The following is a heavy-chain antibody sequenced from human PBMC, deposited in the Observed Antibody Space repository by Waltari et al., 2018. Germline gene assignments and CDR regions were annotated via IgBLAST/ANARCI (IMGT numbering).Heavy chain of an antibody. CDR1: GGSISSSSYY. CDR2: IYYSGST. J-gene: IGHJ4*02. CDR3: ATKRESSASGFDY. Sequence: QLQLQESGPGLVKPSETLSFTCTVSGGSISSSSYYWGWIRQPPGKGLEWLGSIYYSGSTYCNPSLKRRVTISVDTSKIQFSLKLSSVTAADTAVYYCATKRESSASGFDYWGQGTLVTVSS. D-gene: IGHD6-19*01. V-gene: IGHV4-39*01.